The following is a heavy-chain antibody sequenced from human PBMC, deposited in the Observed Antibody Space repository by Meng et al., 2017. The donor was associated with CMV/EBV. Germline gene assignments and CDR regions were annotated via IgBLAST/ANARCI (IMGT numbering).Heavy chain of an antibody. CDR1: GYTFTGYY. J-gene: IGHJ5*01. V-gene: IGHV1-2*02. D-gene: IGHD3-3*01. CDR2: INASSGGT. Sequence: ASVKVSCKASGYTFTGYYMHWVRQAPGQGLEWMGWINASSGGTNYAVKFQGRVTMTRDTSITTAYMELSRLRSDDTAVYYCARVTDFWSTPWGFDPWGQGTLVTVSS. CDR3: ARVTDFWSTPWGFDP.